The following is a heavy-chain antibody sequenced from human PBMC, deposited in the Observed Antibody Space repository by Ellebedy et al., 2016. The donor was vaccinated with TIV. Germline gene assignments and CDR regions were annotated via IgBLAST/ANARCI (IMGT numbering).Heavy chain of an antibody. J-gene: IGHJ4*02. Sequence: GGSLRLSCAVSGFSFDDYTVHWVRQAPGQGLEWVSLISWGGGTTHYADSVRGRFTISRDDSETSLHLQMNSLRTDDTALYYCARGYRWLPLDYWGQGTLVTVSS. D-gene: IGHD6-19*01. CDR2: ISWGGGTT. V-gene: IGHV3-43*01. CDR1: GFSFDDYT. CDR3: ARGYRWLPLDY.